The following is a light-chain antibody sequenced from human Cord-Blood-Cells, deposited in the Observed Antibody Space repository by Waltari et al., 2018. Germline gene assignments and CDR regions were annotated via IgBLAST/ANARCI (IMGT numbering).Light chain of an antibody. V-gene: IGLV2-11*01. Sequence: QSALTQPRSVSGYPGQSVTISCTGPSSGVGGYNYVSWYKKPPGKAPKLMIYDVSKQPSRVPARFSGTRSGNTASLTISGLQAEDEADYYCCSYAGSCIYWVFGGVTRRTVL. CDR3: CSYAGSCIYWV. CDR1: SSGVGGYNY. J-gene: IGLJ3*02. CDR2: DVS.